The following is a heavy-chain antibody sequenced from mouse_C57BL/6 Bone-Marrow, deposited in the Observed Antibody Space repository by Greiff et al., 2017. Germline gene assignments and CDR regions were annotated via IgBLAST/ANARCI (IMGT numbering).Heavy chain of an antibody. D-gene: IGHD2-3*01. CDR3: ADGYYAMDY. CDR1: GYTFTSYW. V-gene: IGHV1-69*01. J-gene: IGHJ4*01. Sequence: QVQLQQPGAELVMPGASVKLSCKASGYTFTSYWMHWVKQRPGQGLEWIGEIDPSDSYTNYNQKFKGKSTLTVDKSSSTAYMQLSSLTSEDSAVYYCADGYYAMDYWGQGTSVTVSS. CDR2: IDPSDSYT.